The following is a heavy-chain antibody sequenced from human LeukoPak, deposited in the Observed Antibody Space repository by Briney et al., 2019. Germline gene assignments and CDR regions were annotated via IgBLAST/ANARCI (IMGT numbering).Heavy chain of an antibody. J-gene: IGHJ4*02. CDR1: GYTFTSYD. CDR3: AKACSGGSCPVPFDY. V-gene: IGHV1-8*01. Sequence: ASVKVSFKASGYTFTSYDINWVRQATGQGLEWMGWMNPNSGNTGYAQKFQGRVTMTRNTSISTAYMELSSLRSEDTAVYYCAKACSGGSCPVPFDYWGQGTLVTVSS. D-gene: IGHD2-15*01. CDR2: MNPNSGNT.